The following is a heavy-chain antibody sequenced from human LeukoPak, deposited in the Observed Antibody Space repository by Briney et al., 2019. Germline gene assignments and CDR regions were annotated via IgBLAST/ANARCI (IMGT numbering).Heavy chain of an antibody. V-gene: IGHV4-4*09. J-gene: IGHJ4*02. CDR2: IYPSGST. CDR1: GGSISNAY. CDR3: AKSYFDYSTYYSYYFNL. D-gene: IGHD4-11*01. Sequence: SETLSLTCTVSGGSISNAYWSWIRQPPGRGLEWIGYIYPSGSTNYHPSLKSRVTISVDTSRNHFALNLSSLTAADTAVYYCAKSYFDYSTYYSYYFNLWGQGALVTVSS.